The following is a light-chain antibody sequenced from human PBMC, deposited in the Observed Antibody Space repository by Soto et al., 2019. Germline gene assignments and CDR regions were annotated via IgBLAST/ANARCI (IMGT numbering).Light chain of an antibody. CDR2: AAS. CDR1: QGISSY. CDR3: QQYNSYPYS. V-gene: IGKV1-8*01. J-gene: IGKJ2*03. Sequence: AIRMTQSPSSLSASTGDRVTITCRASQGISSYLAWYQQKPGKAPKLLIYAASTLQSGVPSRFSGSGSGTDFTLTISCLQSEDFATYYCQQYNSYPYSFGQGTKLEIK.